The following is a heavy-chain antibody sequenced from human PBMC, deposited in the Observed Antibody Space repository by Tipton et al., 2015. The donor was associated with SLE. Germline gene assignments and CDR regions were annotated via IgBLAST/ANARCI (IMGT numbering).Heavy chain of an antibody. J-gene: IGHJ3*02. D-gene: IGHD2-15*01. V-gene: IGHV1-18*01. Sequence: QSGPEVKKPGASVKVSCKASGYTFTSYGISWVRQAPGQGLEWMGWISAYNGNTNYAQKLQGRVTMTTDTSTSTAYMELRSLRSDGTAVYYCASDRPPWYPGGLDIWGHGTLVPVSS. CDR1: GYTFTSYG. CDR3: ASDRPPWYPGGLDI. CDR2: ISAYNGNT.